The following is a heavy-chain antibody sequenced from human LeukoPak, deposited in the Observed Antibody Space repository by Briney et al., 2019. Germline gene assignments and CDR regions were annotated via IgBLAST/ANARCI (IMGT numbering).Heavy chain of an antibody. V-gene: IGHV1-2*02. Sequence: ASVKVSCKASGYTFTGYYMHWVRQAPGQGLEWMGWVNPNSGGSNYAQNFQGRVTMTRDTSISTVYMELSRLRSDDTAVYYCARDWVAVVVVAENWFDPWGQGTLVTVSS. J-gene: IGHJ5*02. D-gene: IGHD2-15*01. CDR1: GYTFTGYY. CDR3: ARDWVAVVVVAENWFDP. CDR2: VNPNSGGS.